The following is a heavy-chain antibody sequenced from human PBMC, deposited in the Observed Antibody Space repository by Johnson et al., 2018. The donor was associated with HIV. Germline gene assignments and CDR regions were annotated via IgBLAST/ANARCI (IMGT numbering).Heavy chain of an antibody. D-gene: IGHD2-2*01. CDR3: ARDGGYCSSTSCFRHWASAFDI. CDR2: ISSSGSTI. CDR1: GFTFSDYY. Sequence: QMLLVESGGGLVKPGGSLRLSCAASGFTFSDYYMSWIRQAPGKGLEWVSYISSSGSTIYYADSVKGRFTISRDNSKNTLYLQMNSLRAEDTALYYCARDGGYCSSTSCFRHWASAFDIWGQGTMVTVSS. V-gene: IGHV3-11*04. J-gene: IGHJ3*02.